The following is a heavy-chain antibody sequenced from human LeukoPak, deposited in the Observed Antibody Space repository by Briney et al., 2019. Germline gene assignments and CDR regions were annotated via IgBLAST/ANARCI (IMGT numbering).Heavy chain of an antibody. J-gene: IGHJ4*02. D-gene: IGHD4-17*01. CDR3: ARGGGGKDYGDYIFDY. CDR2: IIPIFGTA. Sequence: SVKVSCKASGGTFSSYAISWVRQAPGQGLEWMGGIIPIFGTANYAQKFQGRVTITADESTSTAYMELSSLRSEDTAVYYCARGGGGKDYGDYIFDYWGQGTLVTVSS. CDR1: GGTFSSYA. V-gene: IGHV1-69*13.